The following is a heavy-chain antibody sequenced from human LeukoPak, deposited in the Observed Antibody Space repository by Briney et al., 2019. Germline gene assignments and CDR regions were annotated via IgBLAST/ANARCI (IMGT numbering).Heavy chain of an antibody. CDR2: ISWNSGSI. D-gene: IGHD6-13*01. CDR3: AKDIQSSSSWYYFDY. V-gene: IGHV3-9*01. Sequence: GRSLRLSCAASGFTFDDYAMHWVRQAPGKGLEWASGISWNSGSIGYADSVKGRFTISRDNAKNSLYLQMNSLRAEDTALYYCAKDIQSSSSWYYFDYWGQGTLVTVSS. J-gene: IGHJ4*02. CDR1: GFTFDDYA.